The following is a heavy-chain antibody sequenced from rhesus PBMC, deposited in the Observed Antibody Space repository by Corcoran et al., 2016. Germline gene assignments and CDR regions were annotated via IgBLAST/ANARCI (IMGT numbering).Heavy chain of an antibody. J-gene: IGHJ1*01. CDR1: GFSISTTVTG. Sequence: QVPLKESGPALVKSTQPLTLTCTFSGFSISTTVTGLVWIRQPPGKALEWLATIYWNDSKNYTTSLKSRLTISKDTSKNQVVLTMTNMDPVDTATYYCARQYSNAYFELWGQGALVTVSS. D-gene: IGHD4-23*01. CDR3: ARQYSNAYFEL. CDR2: IYWNDSK. V-gene: IGHV2-95*01.